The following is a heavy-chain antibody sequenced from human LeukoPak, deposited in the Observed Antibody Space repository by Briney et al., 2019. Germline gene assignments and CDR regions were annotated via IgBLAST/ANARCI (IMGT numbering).Heavy chain of an antibody. Sequence: ASVKVSCKASGYTFTSYDINWVRQATGQGLEWMGWMNPNSGSTGYAQKFQGRVTMTRNTSISTAYMELSSLRSEDTAVYYCARGRGVRGAPDYWGQGTLVTVSS. V-gene: IGHV1-8*01. J-gene: IGHJ4*02. CDR1: GYTFTSYD. CDR3: ARGRGVRGAPDY. D-gene: IGHD3-10*01. CDR2: MNPNSGST.